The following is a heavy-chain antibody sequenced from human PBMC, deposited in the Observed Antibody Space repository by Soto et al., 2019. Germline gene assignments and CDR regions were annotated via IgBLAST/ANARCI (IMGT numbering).Heavy chain of an antibody. CDR1: GDPVSSGSYY. CDR2: IYRTGST. Sequence: QVQLQESGPGLVQPSQTLSLTCSVSGDPVSSGSYYWTWVRQHPVKGLEWIGYIYRTGSTYYNPSLQSRLIMSIDTSKNQFSLHLYSVTAADTAVYFCAAKLGTTHYFDFWGQGSLVAVSS. J-gene: IGHJ4*02. V-gene: IGHV4-31*03. CDR3: AAKLGTTHYFDF. D-gene: IGHD7-27*01.